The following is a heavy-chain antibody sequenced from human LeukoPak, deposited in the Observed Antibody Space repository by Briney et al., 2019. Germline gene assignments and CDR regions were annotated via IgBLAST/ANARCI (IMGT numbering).Heavy chain of an antibody. V-gene: IGHV4-39*01. D-gene: IGHD5-24*01. CDR3: ARHNKIVEMATIDY. CDR2: IYYSGST. CDR1: GGSISSSSYY. Sequence: SETLSLTCTVPGGSISSSSYYWGWIRQPPGKGLEWIGSIYYSGSTYYNPSLKSRVTISVDTSKNQFSLKLSSVTAADTAVYYCARHNKIVEMATIDYWGQGTLVTVSS. J-gene: IGHJ4*02.